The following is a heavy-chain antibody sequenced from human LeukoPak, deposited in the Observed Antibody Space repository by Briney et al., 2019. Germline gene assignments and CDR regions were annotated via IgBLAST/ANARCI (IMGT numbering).Heavy chain of an antibody. Sequence: GGSLRLSCAASGFTFGDYGMSWVRQAPGKGLEWVSGINWNGGSTGYADSVKGRFTISRDNAKNSLYLQMNSLRAEDTALYYCARDIYCSSTSCSPSAFDYWGQGTLVTVSS. CDR1: GFTFGDYG. CDR2: INWNGGST. V-gene: IGHV3-20*04. D-gene: IGHD2-2*01. J-gene: IGHJ4*02. CDR3: ARDIYCSSTSCSPSAFDY.